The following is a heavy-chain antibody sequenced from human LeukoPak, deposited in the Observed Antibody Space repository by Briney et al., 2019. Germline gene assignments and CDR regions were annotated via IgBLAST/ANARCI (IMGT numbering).Heavy chain of an antibody. D-gene: IGHD4-17*01. CDR1: SGSISSSSYY. Sequence: SETLSLTCTVSSGSISSSSYYWGWIRQPPGKGLEWIGSIYYSGSTYYNPSLKSRVTISVDTSKNQFSLKLSSVTAADTAVYYCARARTVTAESYYYMDVWGKGTTVTVSS. CDR3: ARARTVTAESYYYMDV. CDR2: IYYSGST. V-gene: IGHV4-39*01. J-gene: IGHJ6*03.